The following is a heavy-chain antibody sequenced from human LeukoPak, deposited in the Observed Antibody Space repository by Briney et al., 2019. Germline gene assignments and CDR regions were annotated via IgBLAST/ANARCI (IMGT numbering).Heavy chain of an antibody. CDR2: ISGTGADT. V-gene: IGHV3-23*01. Sequence: GGSLRLSCAASGFTFSTHAMSWVRQAPGKGLEWVSEISGTGADTYYADSVKGRFTISRDNSKNTLFLHMNSLTAEDTAVYYCAKANGLKGYFDYWGQGTLVTVSS. J-gene: IGHJ4*02. CDR1: GFTFSTHA. CDR3: AKANGLKGYFDY.